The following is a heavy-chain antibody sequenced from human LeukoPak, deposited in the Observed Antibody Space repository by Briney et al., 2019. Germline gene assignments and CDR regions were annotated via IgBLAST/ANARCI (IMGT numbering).Heavy chain of an antibody. CDR2: INPNTGGT. J-gene: IGHJ3*02. V-gene: IGHV1-2*02. Sequence: ASVKVSCKASGYTFTDYYMHWVRQAPGQGLEWMGWINPNTGGTNYAQKFQGRVTMTRDTSISTAYMELSRLGSGDTAVYYCARAGIWDYDDTSGYHNGAFDIWGQGTMVTVS. CDR1: GYTFTDYY. CDR3: ARAGIWDYDDTSGYHNGAFDI. D-gene: IGHD3-22*01.